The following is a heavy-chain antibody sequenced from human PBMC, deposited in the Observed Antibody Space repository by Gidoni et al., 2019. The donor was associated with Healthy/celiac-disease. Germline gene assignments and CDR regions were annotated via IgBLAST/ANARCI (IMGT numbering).Heavy chain of an antibody. V-gene: IGHV3-23*01. CDR3: AKLGGGFGELLSRDY. J-gene: IGHJ4*02. CDR1: GFTFSSYA. Sequence: EVQLLESGGGLVQPGGSLRLSCAASGFTFSSYAMSWVRQAPGKGLEGVSAISGSGGSTYYADSVKGRFTISRDNSKNTLYLQMNSLRAEDTAVYYCAKLGGGFGELLSRDYWGQGTLVTVSS. D-gene: IGHD3-10*01. CDR2: ISGSGGST.